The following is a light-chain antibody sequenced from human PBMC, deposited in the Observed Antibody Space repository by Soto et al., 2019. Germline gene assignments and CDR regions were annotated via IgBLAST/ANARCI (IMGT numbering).Light chain of an antibody. Sequence: IVLTQSPGTLSLSPGERATLYCRASQSVRSNYLAWYQQKPGRAPRLLIYGASSRATGIPDRFSGSGSGTDFTLTISRLEPEDFAVYYCQQYGSSPRAFGGGTKVDNK. V-gene: IGKV3-20*01. CDR2: GAS. CDR1: QSVRSNY. CDR3: QQYGSSPRA. J-gene: IGKJ4*01.